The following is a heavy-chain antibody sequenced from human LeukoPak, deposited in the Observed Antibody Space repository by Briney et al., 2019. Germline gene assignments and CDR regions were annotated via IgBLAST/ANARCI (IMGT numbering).Heavy chain of an antibody. Sequence: GGSLRLSCAASGFTFSDYYMNWIRQAPGKGLEWVSYISSSGSTIYYADSVKGRFTISRDNAKNSLYLQMNSLRAEDTAVYYCARHRDSSWDGYNWFDPWGQGTLVTVSS. D-gene: IGHD6-13*01. CDR2: ISSSGSTI. CDR1: GFTFSDYY. V-gene: IGHV3-11*01. J-gene: IGHJ5*02. CDR3: ARHRDSSWDGYNWFDP.